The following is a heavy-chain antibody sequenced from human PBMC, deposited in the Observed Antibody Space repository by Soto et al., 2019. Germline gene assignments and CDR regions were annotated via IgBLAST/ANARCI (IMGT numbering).Heavy chain of an antibody. CDR1: GFTFSSYA. D-gene: IGHD1-26*01. Sequence: GESLKISCAASGFTFSSYAMSWVRQAPGKGLEWVSAISGSGGSTYYEDSVKGRFTISRDNSKNTLYLQMNSLRAEDTAVYYCAKEGVGVVGATDWFDPWGQGTLVTVSA. J-gene: IGHJ5*02. CDR3: AKEGVGVVGATDWFDP. CDR2: ISGSGGST. V-gene: IGHV3-23*01.